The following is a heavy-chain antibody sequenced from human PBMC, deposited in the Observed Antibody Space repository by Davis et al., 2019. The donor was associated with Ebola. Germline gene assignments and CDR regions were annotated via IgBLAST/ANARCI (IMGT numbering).Heavy chain of an antibody. D-gene: IGHD6-19*01. CDR2: INSDGSST. J-gene: IGHJ4*02. CDR1: GFTFSSYW. Sequence: GESLKISCAASGFTFSSYWMHWVRQVPGKGLVWVSRINSDGSSTSYADSVKGRFTISRDNSKNTLYLQLNSLRTEDTALYYCARPCSSGWFGGTRDYWGQGTLVTVSS. CDR3: ARPCSSGWFGGTRDY. V-gene: IGHV3-74*01.